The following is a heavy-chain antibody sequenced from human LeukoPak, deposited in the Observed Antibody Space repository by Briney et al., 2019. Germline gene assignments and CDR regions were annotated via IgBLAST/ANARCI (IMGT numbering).Heavy chain of an antibody. V-gene: IGHV3-33*07. CDR1: TLSLSIYC. CDR2: IRYEGSNK. J-gene: IGHJ3*02. D-gene: IGHD1-26*01. Sequence: STLSLSIYCICWVRPAPALGRACVAFIRYEGSNKYYADSVKGRFTISRDNSKITLYLQMNSLRAEDTAVYYCARGGSYLSAFDIWGQGTMVTVSS. CDR3: ARGGSYLSAFDI.